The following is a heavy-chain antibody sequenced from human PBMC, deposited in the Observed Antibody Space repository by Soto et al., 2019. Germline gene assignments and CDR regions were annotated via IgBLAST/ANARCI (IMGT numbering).Heavy chain of an antibody. CDR2: ISGSGDST. CDR3: AKDRDGAAAGPTKFYGMDV. V-gene: IGHV3-23*01. J-gene: IGHJ6*02. CDR1: GFTFSSYA. D-gene: IGHD6-13*01. Sequence: VQLLESGGGLVQPGGSLRLSCAASGFTFSSYAMSWVRQAPGKGLEWVSVISGSGDSTYYADSVRGRFTISRDNSKNTLYLQMNSLRAEDTAVYYCAKDRDGAAAGPTKFYGMDVRGQGTTVTVSS.